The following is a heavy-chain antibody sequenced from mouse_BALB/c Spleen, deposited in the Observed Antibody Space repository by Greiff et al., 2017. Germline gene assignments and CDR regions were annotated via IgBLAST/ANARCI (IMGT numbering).Heavy chain of an antibody. CDR3: ARHDVRYAMDY. V-gene: IGHV1S41*01. J-gene: IGHJ4*01. Sequence: DLVKPGASVKLSCKASGYTFTSYWINWIKQRPGQGLEWIGRIAPGSGITYYNEMFKGKATLTVDTSSSTAYIQLSSLSSEDSAVYFCARHDVRYAMDYWGQGTSVTVSS. CDR1: GYTFTSYW. CDR2: IAPGSGIT.